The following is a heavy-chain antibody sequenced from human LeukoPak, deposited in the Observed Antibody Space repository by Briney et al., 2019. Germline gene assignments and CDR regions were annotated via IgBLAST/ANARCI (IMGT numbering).Heavy chain of an antibody. V-gene: IGHV4-59*08. CDR1: GGSISSYY. CDR2: IYYSGST. D-gene: IGHD3-10*01. CDR3: AIGEYDYFDY. J-gene: IGHJ4*02. Sequence: SETLSLTCTVSGGSISSYYWSWIRQPPGKGLEWIGYIYYSGSTYYNPSLKSRVTISVDTSKNQFSLKLSSVTAADTAVYYCAIGEYDYFDYWGQGTLVTVSS.